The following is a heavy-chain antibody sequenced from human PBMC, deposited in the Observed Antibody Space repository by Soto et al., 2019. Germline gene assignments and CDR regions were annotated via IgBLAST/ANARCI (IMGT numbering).Heavy chain of an antibody. J-gene: IGHJ4*02. CDR2: IYYSGST. CDR3: ARRYGYSFDY. V-gene: IGHV4-39*07. D-gene: IGHD1-1*01. Sequence: PSETLSLTCTVSGGSISSSSYYWGWIRQPPGKGLEWIGYIYYSGSTYYNPSLKSRVTISVDTSKNQFSLKLSSVTAADTAVYYCARRYGYSFDYWGQGTLVTVSS. CDR1: GGSISSSSYY.